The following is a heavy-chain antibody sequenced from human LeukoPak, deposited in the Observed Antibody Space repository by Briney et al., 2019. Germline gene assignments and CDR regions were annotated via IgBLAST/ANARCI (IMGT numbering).Heavy chain of an antibody. CDR3: ASSWGSAIDF. V-gene: IGHV3-7*01. J-gene: IGHJ4*02. CDR1: GFIFNDFW. D-gene: IGHD3-16*01. Sequence: GGSLRLSCTASGFIFNDFWMSWVRQAPGEGLEWVANIRQDGGAKNYVDSVKGRFTISRDNAKNSLYLQMTSLRAEDTAVYYCASSWGSAIDFWGQGTLVTVSS. CDR2: IRQDGGAK.